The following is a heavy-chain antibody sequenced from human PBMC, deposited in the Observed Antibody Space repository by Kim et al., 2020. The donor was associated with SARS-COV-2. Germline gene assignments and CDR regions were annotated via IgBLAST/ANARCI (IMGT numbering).Heavy chain of an antibody. CDR3: AKDPSDFTMVRGVISYFDY. Sequence: GRFTISRDNSKNTLYLQMNSLRAEDTAVYYCAKDPSDFTMVRGVISYFDYWGQGTLVTVSS. D-gene: IGHD3-10*01. J-gene: IGHJ4*02. V-gene: IGHV3-23*01.